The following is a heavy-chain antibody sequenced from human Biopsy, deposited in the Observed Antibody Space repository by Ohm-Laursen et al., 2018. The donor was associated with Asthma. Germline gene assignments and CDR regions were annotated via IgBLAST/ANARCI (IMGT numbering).Heavy chain of an antibody. J-gene: IGHJ1*01. V-gene: IGHV3-7*01. CDR1: GFTFGAYC. D-gene: IGHD3-3*01. CDR2: IKHDGSEK. CDR3: ARTFHFWSPYHAEHYQL. Sequence: GSLRLSCAASGFTFGAYCMSWVRQVPGQGLEWVANIKHDGSEKNHVDSLKDRFTISRDNAKNLLFLQMNSLRAEDTAVYYCARTFHFWSPYHAEHYQLWGQGTLVTVSS.